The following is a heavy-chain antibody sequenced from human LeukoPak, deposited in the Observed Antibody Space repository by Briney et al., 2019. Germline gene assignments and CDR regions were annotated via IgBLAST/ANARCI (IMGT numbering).Heavy chain of an antibody. V-gene: IGHV4-59*06. J-gene: IGHJ4*02. CDR2: IYYSGST. CDR1: GGSISSYY. CDR3: ARSGPFGGTPN. D-gene: IGHD3-16*01. Sequence: SETLSLTCTVSGGSISSYYWSWIRQHPGKGLEWIGYIYYSGSTYYNPSLKSRVTISVDTSKNQFSLKLSSVTAADTAVYYCARSGPFGGTPNWGQGTLVTVSS.